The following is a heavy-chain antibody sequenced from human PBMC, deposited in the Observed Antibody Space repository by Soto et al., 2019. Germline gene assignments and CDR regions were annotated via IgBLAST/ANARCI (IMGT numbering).Heavy chain of an antibody. CDR2: IDNDGTNT. Sequence: GGSLRLSCAGSGYNFGGFWMHWVRQAPGKGLVWVSRIDNDGTNTVYADAVKGRFTISRDNAKNTLYLQMNSLRAEDTAVYYCAKDRGRPDAFNIWGQGTMVTVS. CDR1: GYNFGGFW. V-gene: IGHV3-74*01. CDR3: AKDRGRPDAFNI. J-gene: IGHJ3*02. D-gene: IGHD3-10*01.